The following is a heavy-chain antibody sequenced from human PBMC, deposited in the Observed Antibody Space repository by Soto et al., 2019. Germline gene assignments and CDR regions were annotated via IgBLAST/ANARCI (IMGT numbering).Heavy chain of an antibody. CDR1: GLTFSTDE. D-gene: IGHD1-1*01. V-gene: IGHV3-48*03. CDR3: VREGGSLAFDS. J-gene: IGHJ4*02. Sequence: EMQLVASGGDLVPPGGSLRLSCAVSGLTFSTDEMNWVRQAPGKGLEWLAYISYTSTTIKYADSVKGRFAVSRDNAKKSLYLQMNNLRVEDTAIYYCVREGGSLAFDSWGQGTLVTVSS. CDR2: ISYTSTTI.